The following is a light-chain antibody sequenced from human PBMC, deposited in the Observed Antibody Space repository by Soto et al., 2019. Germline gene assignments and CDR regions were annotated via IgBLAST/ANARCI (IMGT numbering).Light chain of an antibody. CDR3: QQYNNWPPLT. V-gene: IGKV1-5*01. J-gene: IGKJ4*01. Sequence: DIQMTQSPSTLSASVGDRVTITCRASQSISSWLAWYQQKPGKAPKLLIYDASSLESGVPSRFSGSGSGTEFTLTISSLQSEDFAVYYCQQYNNWPPLTFGGGTKVDNK. CDR1: QSISSW. CDR2: DAS.